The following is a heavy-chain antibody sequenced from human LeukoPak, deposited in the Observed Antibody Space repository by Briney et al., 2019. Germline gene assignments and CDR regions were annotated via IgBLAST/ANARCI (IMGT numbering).Heavy chain of an antibody. CDR2: IYIGGGT. D-gene: IGHD3/OR15-3a*01. CDR3: ARGGLAYYFAY. Sequence: PGGSLRLSCAASGFTVSSNYMSWVRQAPGKGLEWVSIIYIGGGTYYTESVKGRFTISRDNSRNTLNLQMNSLRVEDTAVYFCARGGLAYYFAYWGQGTLVTASS. CDR1: GFTVSSNY. V-gene: IGHV3-53*01. J-gene: IGHJ4*02.